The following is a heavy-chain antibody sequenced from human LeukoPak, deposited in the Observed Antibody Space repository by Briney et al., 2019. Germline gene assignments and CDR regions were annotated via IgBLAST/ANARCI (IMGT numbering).Heavy chain of an antibody. V-gene: IGHV5-51*01. D-gene: IGHD5-12*01. CDR2: IYSSGCTT. CDR1: GYSFTSCW. Sequence: GEALKISWKASGYSFTSCWIGWGRQVPGEGLGRGGIIYSSGCTTKYSPSFEGQVTISVDKSTTTAYLPWSRLAALDPAVSYCARHPKNRYTGYESDYWGQGTLVTVSS. CDR3: ARHPKNRYTGYESDY. J-gene: IGHJ4*02.